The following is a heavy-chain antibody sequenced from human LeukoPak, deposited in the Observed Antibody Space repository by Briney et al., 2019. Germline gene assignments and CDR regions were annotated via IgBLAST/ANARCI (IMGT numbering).Heavy chain of an antibody. J-gene: IGHJ4*02. CDR3: ARQGERWLQLRAFDY. Sequence: SVKVSCKASGGTFSSYAISWVRQAPGQGLEWMGGIIPIFGTANYEQKFQGRVTITTDESTSTAYMELSSLRSEDTAVYYCARQGERWLQLRAFDYWGQGTLVTVSS. CDR1: GGTFSSYA. CDR2: IIPIFGTA. V-gene: IGHV1-69*05. D-gene: IGHD5-24*01.